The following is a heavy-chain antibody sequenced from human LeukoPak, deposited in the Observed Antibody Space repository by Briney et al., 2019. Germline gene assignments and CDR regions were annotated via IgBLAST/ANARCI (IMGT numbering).Heavy chain of an antibody. J-gene: IGHJ4*02. CDR3: ARGANGGYDFDY. Sequence: GASVKVSCKASGYTFTSYDINWVRQATGQGLEWMGWMDPDSGNTGYAQKFQGRVTMTRNTSISTAYMELSSLRSEDTAVYYCARGANGGYDFDYWGQGTLVTVSS. V-gene: IGHV1-8*01. D-gene: IGHD5-12*01. CDR1: GYTFTSYD. CDR2: MDPDSGNT.